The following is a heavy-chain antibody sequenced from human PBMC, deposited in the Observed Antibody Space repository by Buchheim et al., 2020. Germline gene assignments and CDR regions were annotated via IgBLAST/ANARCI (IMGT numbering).Heavy chain of an antibody. V-gene: IGHV3-23*01. CDR2: ISGSGGST. J-gene: IGHJ4*02. CDR3: AKVYDSSGYYVPGFDY. Sequence: EVQLLESGGGLVQPGGSLRLSCAASGFTFSSYAMSWVRQAPGKGLEWVSAISGSGGSTSYEDSVKGRFTISRANSKNTLYLQMNSLRAEDTAVYYCAKVYDSSGYYVPGFDYWGQGTL. D-gene: IGHD3-22*01. CDR1: GFTFSSYA.